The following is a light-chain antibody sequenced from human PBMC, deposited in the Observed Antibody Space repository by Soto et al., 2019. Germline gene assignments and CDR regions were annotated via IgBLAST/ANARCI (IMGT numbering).Light chain of an antibody. CDR3: SSYTTSASYV. Sequence: QSALTQPASVSGSPGQSITISCTGTSSNVGGYNYVSWYQQHPGKAPKLMIYKVSNRPSEVSNRFSGSKSGNTASLTISGLQAEDEADYYCSSYTTSASYVFGTGTKLTVL. CDR1: SSNVGGYNY. J-gene: IGLJ1*01. V-gene: IGLV2-14*01. CDR2: KVS.